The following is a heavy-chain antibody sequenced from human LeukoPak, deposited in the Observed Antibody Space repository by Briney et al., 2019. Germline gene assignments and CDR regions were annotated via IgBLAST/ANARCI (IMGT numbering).Heavy chain of an antibody. J-gene: IGHJ4*02. CDR1: GFTFSSYA. Sequence: GRSLRLSCAASGFTFSSYAMNWVRQAPGKGLEWVSAISGSGGSTYYADSVKGRFTISRDNSKNTLYLQMNSLRVEDTAVYYCAKEGGYCSSTSCYDYWGQGTLVTVSS. CDR3: AKEGGYCSSTSCYDY. D-gene: IGHD2-2*01. V-gene: IGHV3-23*01. CDR2: ISGSGGST.